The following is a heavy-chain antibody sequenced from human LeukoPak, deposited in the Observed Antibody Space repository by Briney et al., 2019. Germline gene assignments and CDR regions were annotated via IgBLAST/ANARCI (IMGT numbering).Heavy chain of an antibody. CDR3: AREQQPHTEHDY. CDR2: IYTSGST. Sequence: SETPSLTCTVSGGSISSYYWSWIRQPAGKGLEWIGRIYTSGSTNYNPSLKSRVTMSVDTSKNQFSLKLSSVTAADTAVYYCAREQQPHTEHDYWGQGTLVTVSS. D-gene: IGHD6-13*01. V-gene: IGHV4-4*07. J-gene: IGHJ4*02. CDR1: GGSISSYY.